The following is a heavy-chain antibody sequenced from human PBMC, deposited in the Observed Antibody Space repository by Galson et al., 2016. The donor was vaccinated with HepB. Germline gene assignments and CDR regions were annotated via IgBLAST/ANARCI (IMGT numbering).Heavy chain of an antibody. V-gene: IGHV3-7*01. Sequence: SLRLSCAASGFTFTNYWMSWVRQAPGKGLEWVAQINQDANEKYYVDSVKGRFTISRDNAKNSLYLQMKSLRAEDTAVYYCARDATRGGDFDYWAQGTLVIVSS. CDR1: GFTFTNYW. CDR3: ARDATRGGDFDY. D-gene: IGHD2-21*01. J-gene: IGHJ4*02. CDR2: INQDANEK.